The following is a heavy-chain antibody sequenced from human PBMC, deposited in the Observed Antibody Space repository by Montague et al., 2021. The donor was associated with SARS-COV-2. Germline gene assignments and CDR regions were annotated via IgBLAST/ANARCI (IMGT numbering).Heavy chain of an antibody. J-gene: IGHJ6*02. CDR3: ARLARSGWLRYYLYGLDV. Sequence: SETLSLTCTVSGDAIGDNGYKWGWIRQPPGKGLELIASMYFSGRTHYNPSLQSRVTLSVDTSKNEFSLKVSSVTAADTSVYYCARLARSGWLRYYLYGLDVWGQGTMITVSS. CDR1: GDAIGDNGYK. CDR2: MYFSGRT. D-gene: IGHD6-19*01. V-gene: IGHV4-39*01.